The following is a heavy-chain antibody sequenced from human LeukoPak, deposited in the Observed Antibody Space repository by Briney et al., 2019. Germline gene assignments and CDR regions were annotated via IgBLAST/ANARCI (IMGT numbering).Heavy chain of an antibody. Sequence: SETLSLTCAVHGGSFSSYYWGWIRQPPGKGLEWIGSIYHSGSTDYNPSLKRRVTISVDTSKNQFSLKLSSVTAADTAVYYCAGKHGLSQYIMDVWAKGPRSPSP. V-gene: IGHV4-34*01. CDR3: AGKHGLSQYIMDV. D-gene: IGHD5-18*01. CDR1: GGSFSSYY. CDR2: IYHSGST. J-gene: IGHJ6*02.